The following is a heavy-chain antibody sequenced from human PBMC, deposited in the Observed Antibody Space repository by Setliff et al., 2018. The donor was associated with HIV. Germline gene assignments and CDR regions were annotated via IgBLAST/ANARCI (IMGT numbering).Heavy chain of an antibody. J-gene: IGHJ6*03. CDR1: GFTFSTYG. D-gene: IGHD4-4*01. V-gene: IGHV3-23*01. CDR2: ISGSGGST. CDR3: ANPPTVTTDYYYYYMDV. Sequence: GGSLRLSCAASGFTFSTYGMSWVRQAPGKGLEWVSSISGSGGSTDYADSVKGRFTISRDNSKNTLKLQMNSLRVEDTAVYYCANPPTVTTDYYYYYMDVWGKGTTVTVSS.